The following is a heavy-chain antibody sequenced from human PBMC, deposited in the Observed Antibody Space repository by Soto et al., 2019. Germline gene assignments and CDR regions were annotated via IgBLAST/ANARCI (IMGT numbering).Heavy chain of an antibody. Sequence: QVQLQESGPGLVKPSETLSLTCTVSGGSISSYYWSWIRQPPGKGLEWIGYIYYSGSTNYNPSLKSRVTISVDTSKNQFSLKLSSVTAADTAVYYCARHDVDVVVVAAVNYYYYYMDVWGKGTTVTVSS. J-gene: IGHJ6*03. CDR1: GGSISSYY. D-gene: IGHD2-15*01. CDR2: IYYSGST. V-gene: IGHV4-59*08. CDR3: ARHDVDVVVVAAVNYYYYYMDV.